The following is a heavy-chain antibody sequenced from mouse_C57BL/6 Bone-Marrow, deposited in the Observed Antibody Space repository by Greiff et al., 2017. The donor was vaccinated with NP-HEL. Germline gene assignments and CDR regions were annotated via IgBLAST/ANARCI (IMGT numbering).Heavy chain of an antibody. J-gene: IGHJ2*01. CDR1: GYTFTSYW. CDR2: IRPNSGSI. Sequence: QVQLQQPGAELVKPGASVKLSCKASGYTFTSYWMHWVKQRPGQGLEWIGLIRPNSGSINYTEKLKSKATLTGDKTSSTAYMQLSSLTSEDSAVYYCARLYFDYWGQGTTLTVSS. CDR3: ARLYFDY. V-gene: IGHV1-64*01.